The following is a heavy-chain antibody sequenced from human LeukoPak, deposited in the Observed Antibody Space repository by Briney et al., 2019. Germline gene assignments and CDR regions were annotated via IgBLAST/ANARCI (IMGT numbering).Heavy chain of an antibody. CDR1: GCSISSYY. CDR2: IYTSGST. V-gene: IGHV4-4*07. D-gene: IGHD3-22*01. J-gene: IGHJ4*02. CDR3: ARRAYYYDSSGPLKEEEVFDY. Sequence: AETLSLTCTVSGCSISSYYWSWIRQPAGKGLEWIGRIYTSGSTIYNPSLKSRVTMSVDTSKNQFSLKLSSVTAADTAVYYCARRAYYYDSSGPLKEEEVFDYWGQGTLVTVSS.